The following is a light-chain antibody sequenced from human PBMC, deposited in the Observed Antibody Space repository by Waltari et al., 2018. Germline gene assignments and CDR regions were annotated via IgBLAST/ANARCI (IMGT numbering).Light chain of an antibody. CDR2: RNG. J-gene: IGLJ2*01. Sequence: QSVLTQPPSASGTPGQRVTISCSGSSSNIGSNYVYWYQQLPGTAPKLLIYRNGQRPPGVPDRFSCSQPGTSASLAISGLRSEDEADYYCATWDGNLSAVVFVGGTKLTVL. CDR1: SSNIGSNY. CDR3: ATWDGNLSAVV. V-gene: IGLV1-47*01.